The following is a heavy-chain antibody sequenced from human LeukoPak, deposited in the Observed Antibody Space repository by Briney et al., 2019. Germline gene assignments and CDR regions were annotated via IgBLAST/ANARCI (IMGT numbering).Heavy chain of an antibody. D-gene: IGHD3-3*01. CDR2: IWYDGSKR. V-gene: IGHV3-33*01. J-gene: IGHJ3*02. CDR1: GFTFSNYG. Sequence: GGSLRLSCAASGFTFSNYGMFWVRQAPGKGLEWVAVIWYDGSKRYYVDSVKGRFTISRDNAKNSLYLQMNSLRAEDTAVYYCARDSPYDFWSGIDAFDIWGQGTMVTVSS. CDR3: ARDSPYDFWSGIDAFDI.